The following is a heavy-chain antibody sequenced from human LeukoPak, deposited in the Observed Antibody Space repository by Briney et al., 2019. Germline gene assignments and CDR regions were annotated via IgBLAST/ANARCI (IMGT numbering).Heavy chain of an antibody. V-gene: IGHV3-48*03. J-gene: IGHJ6*02. Sequence: GGCLRLSCAASGFTFSSYEMNWVRQAPGKGLEWLSYINYNGESIYYADSVKGRFTVSRDNARGSLSLQMNSLRGEDTAVYYCARRATVTYQGMDVWGQGTTVSVSS. CDR2: INYNGESI. CDR3: ARRATVTYQGMDV. D-gene: IGHD4-17*01. CDR1: GFTFSSYE.